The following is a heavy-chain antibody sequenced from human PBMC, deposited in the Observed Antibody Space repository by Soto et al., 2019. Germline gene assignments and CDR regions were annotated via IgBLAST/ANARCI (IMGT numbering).Heavy chain of an antibody. Sequence: SETLSLTCTVSGGSISSYYWSWIRQPPGKGLEWIGYIYYSGSTNYNPSLKSRVTISVDTSKNQFSLKLSSVTAADTAVYYCARARRFLDKLDVWGQGTTVTVSS. J-gene: IGHJ6*02. CDR1: GGSISSYY. V-gene: IGHV4-59*01. CDR3: ARARRFLDKLDV. CDR2: IYYSGST. D-gene: IGHD3-3*01.